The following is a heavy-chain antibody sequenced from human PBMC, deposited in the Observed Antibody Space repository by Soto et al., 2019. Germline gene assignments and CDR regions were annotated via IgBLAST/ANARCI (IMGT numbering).Heavy chain of an antibody. V-gene: IGHV4-39*01. CDR2: VYYSGST. Sequence: SETLSLSCTVCGGSISGSSYYGGCIRQPPGKGLEWIGSVYYSGSTYYNPSLKSRVTISVDTSKNKFSLKLSSVTDADTAVYYCARRLDYGDAFDICGQGTMVTVSS. D-gene: IGHD4-17*01. CDR1: GGSISGSSYY. CDR3: ARRLDYGDAFDI. J-gene: IGHJ3*02.